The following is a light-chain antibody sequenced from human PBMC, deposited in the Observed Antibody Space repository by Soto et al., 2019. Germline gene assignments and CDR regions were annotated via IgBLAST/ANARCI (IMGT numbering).Light chain of an antibody. V-gene: IGKV2-30*01. CDR1: QILVDRDGKTY. CDR2: KIS. CDR3: RQGTGWPWT. Sequence: DVVMTQSTLSLPVTLGQPASISCSSSQILVDRDGKTYFNWYQQRPGQPPRRLIYKISYRDSGVPDRFSGSGSGTYFTLQISRVEAEDVGFYYCRQGTGWPWTFGQGIQLDIK. J-gene: IGKJ1*01.